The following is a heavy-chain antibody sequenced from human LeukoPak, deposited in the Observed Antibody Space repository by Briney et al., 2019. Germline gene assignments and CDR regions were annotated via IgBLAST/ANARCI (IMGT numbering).Heavy chain of an antibody. CDR1: GFTVSTNY. D-gene: IGHD3-22*01. CDR2: IYSGGST. V-gene: IGHV3-66*02. Sequence: GGSLRLSCAASGFTVSTNYMRWVREAPGEGLGGVSVIYSGGSTYDEDSVKGRFTISRDNSKNMFHLQLNSQRAEDTAVYYCDRGSAYSHWGQRTMVTVSS. CDR3: DRGSAYSH. J-gene: IGHJ4*02.